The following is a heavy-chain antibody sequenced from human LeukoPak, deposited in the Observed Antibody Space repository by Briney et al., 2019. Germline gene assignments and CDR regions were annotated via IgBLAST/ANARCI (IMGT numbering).Heavy chain of an antibody. J-gene: IGHJ4*02. D-gene: IGHD3-22*01. CDR3: AKDYYESSGRFDY. V-gene: IGHV3-30*19. CDR1: GFIFSNYG. Sequence: GGSLRLSCAASGFIFSNYGMHWVRQAPGKGLEWVAFIRYDGSNKYDGSNKYYADSVKGRFTISRDNSKNTLYLQMNSLRAEDTAVYYCAKDYYESSGRFDYWGQGTLVTVSS. CDR2: IRYDGSNKYDGSNK.